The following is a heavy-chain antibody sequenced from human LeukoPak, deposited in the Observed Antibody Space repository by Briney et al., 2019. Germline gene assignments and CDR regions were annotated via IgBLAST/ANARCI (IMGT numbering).Heavy chain of an antibody. V-gene: IGHV4-34*01. D-gene: IGHD3-22*01. Sequence: PGGSLRLSCAASGFTFSDYYMSWIRQPPGKGLEWIGEINHSGSTNYNPSLKSRVTISVDTSKNQFSLKLSSVTAADTAVYYCASRETYYYDSSGYGSWFDPWGQGTLVTVSS. CDR3: ASRETYYYDSSGYGSWFDP. J-gene: IGHJ5*02. CDR2: INHSGST. CDR1: GFTFSDYY.